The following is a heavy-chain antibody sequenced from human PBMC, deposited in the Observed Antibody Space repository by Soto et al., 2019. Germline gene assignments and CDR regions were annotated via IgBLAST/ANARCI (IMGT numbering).Heavy chain of an antibody. CDR3: AKDGYSSSSYYCYGMDV. CDR2: ISYDGSNK. J-gene: IGHJ6*02. CDR1: GFTFSSYG. V-gene: IGHV3-30*18. Sequence: GGSLRLSCAASGFTFSSYGMHWVRQAPGKGLEWVAVISYDGSNKCYADSVKGRFTIPRDNSKNTLYLQMNSLRAEDTAVYYCAKDGYSSSSYYCYGMDVWGQGTTVTVSS. D-gene: IGHD6-6*01.